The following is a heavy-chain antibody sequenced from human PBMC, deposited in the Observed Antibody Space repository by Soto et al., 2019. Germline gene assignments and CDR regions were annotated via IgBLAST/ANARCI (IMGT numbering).Heavy chain of an antibody. CDR3: ARDLLHRHETYYDILTGYSSSPSDY. J-gene: IGHJ4*02. D-gene: IGHD3-9*01. V-gene: IGHV3-74*01. CDR1: GFTFSSYW. CDR2: INSDGSST. Sequence: GGSLRLSCAASGFTFSSYWMHWVRQAPGKGLVWVSRINSDGSSTSYADSVKGRFTISRDNAKNTLYLQMNSLRAEDTAVYYCARDLLHRHETYYDILTGYSSSPSDYWGQGTLVTVSS.